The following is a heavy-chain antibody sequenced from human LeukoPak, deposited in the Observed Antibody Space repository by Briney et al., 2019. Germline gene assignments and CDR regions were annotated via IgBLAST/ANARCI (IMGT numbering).Heavy chain of an antibody. CDR2: INHSGST. CDR1: GGSFSGYY. Sequence: SETLSLTCAVYGGSFSGYYWSWIRQPPGKGLEWIGEINHSGSTNYNLSLKSRVTISVDTPKNQFSLKLSSVTAADTAVYYCARDPRNYGMDVWGQGTTVTVSS. J-gene: IGHJ6*02. CDR3: ARDPRNYGMDV. V-gene: IGHV4-34*01.